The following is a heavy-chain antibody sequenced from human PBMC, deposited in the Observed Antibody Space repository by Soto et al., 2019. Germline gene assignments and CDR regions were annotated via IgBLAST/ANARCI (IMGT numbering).Heavy chain of an antibody. J-gene: IGHJ4*02. Sequence: QVQLVESGGGVVQPGRSLRLSCAASGFTFSSYAMHWVRQAPGKGLEWVAVISYDGSDKYYADSVKGRFTISRDNSKNTLYLQMNSLRAEDTAVYYCARELWWLRGGFDYWGQGTLVTVSS. CDR1: GFTFSSYA. CDR3: ARELWWLRGGFDY. V-gene: IGHV3-30-3*01. CDR2: ISYDGSDK. D-gene: IGHD5-12*01.